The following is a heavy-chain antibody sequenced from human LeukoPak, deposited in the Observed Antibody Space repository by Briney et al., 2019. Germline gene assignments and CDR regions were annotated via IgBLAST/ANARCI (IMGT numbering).Heavy chain of an antibody. CDR2: INSDGSRT. V-gene: IGHV3-74*01. J-gene: IGHJ4*02. D-gene: IGHD3-3*01. CDR1: GFTSVGSW. Sequence: GGPLEPSWEALGFTSVGSWRNWARKPPGKGLVWFPRINSDGSRTTYADSVKGRFTISRDNAKNTLHLQMNSLRAEDTAVYYCAKTPRGSGYYYFDYWGQGTLVTVSS. CDR3: AKTPRGSGYYYFDY.